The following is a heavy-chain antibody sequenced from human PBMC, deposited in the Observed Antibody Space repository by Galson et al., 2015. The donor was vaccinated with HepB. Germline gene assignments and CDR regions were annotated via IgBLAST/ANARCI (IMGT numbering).Heavy chain of an antibody. Sequence: RPPCPATGFTPSSYWPIWARQAPGKGLEWVANIKQEGSEKYYVDSVNGRFTISRDNAKNSLYPQMNSLRAEDTAVYYCARVGDYYDSSGLDEYFQHWGQGTLVTVSS. J-gene: IGHJ1*01. CDR3: ARVGDYYDSSGLDEYFQH. CDR1: GFTPSSYW. V-gene: IGHV3-7*03. CDR2: IKQEGSEK. D-gene: IGHD3-22*01.